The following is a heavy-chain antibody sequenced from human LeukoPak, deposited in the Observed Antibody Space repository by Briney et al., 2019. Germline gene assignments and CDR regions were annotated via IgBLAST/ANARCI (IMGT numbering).Heavy chain of an antibody. CDR3: ARDPNGGHFDY. Sequence: ASVKVSCAASGYTFTSYSMHWVRQAPGQGLEWMGIINPSGGSTSYAQKFQDRVTMTRDTSTSTVYMELSSLRSEDTAVYYCARDPNGGHFDYWGQGTLVTVSS. D-gene: IGHD4-23*01. V-gene: IGHV1-46*01. CDR1: GYTFTSYS. J-gene: IGHJ4*02. CDR2: INPSGGST.